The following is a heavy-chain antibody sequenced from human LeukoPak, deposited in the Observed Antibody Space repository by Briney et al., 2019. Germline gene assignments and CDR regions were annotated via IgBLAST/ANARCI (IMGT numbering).Heavy chain of an antibody. V-gene: IGHV1-69*13. CDR2: IIPIFGTA. J-gene: IGHJ3*02. CDR1: GGTFSSYA. CDR3: ARALITMIYDAFDI. D-gene: IGHD3-22*01. Sequence: SVKVSCKASGGTFSSYAIGWVRQAPGQGLEWMGGIIPIFGTANCAQKFQGRVTITADESTSTAYMELSSLRSEDTAVYYCARALITMIYDAFDIWGQGTMVTVSS.